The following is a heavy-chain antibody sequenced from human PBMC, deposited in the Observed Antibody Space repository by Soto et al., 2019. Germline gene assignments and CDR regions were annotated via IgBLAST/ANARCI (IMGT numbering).Heavy chain of an antibody. J-gene: IGHJ2*01. CDR1: NGSFSGYY. Sequence: QAQLQQWGAGLLKPSETLSLTCAVSNGSFSGYYGSWIRQPPGKGLEWIGEIAHSGSTNYSPSLKSRVTMSVDTSKNQFSLKLTSVTAADTAVYYCARGLTREEPWYFGLWGRRTLVTVSS. D-gene: IGHD2-2*01. V-gene: IGHV4-34*01. CDR2: IAHSGST. CDR3: ARGLTREEPWYFGL.